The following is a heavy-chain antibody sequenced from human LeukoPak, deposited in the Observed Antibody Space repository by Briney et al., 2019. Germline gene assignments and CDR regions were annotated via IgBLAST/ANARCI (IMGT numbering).Heavy chain of an antibody. V-gene: IGHV3-9*02. J-gene: IGHJ4*02. CDR2: ISWNSGSI. Sequence: PGRSLRLSCAASGFTSDDYAMHWVRQAPGKGLEWVSGISWNSGSIGYADSVKGRFTISRDNAKNSLYLQMNSLRAEDTALYYCAKDLGYSGYDSIFDYWGQGTLVTVSS. CDR1: GFTSDDYA. CDR3: AKDLGYSGYDSIFDY. D-gene: IGHD5-12*01.